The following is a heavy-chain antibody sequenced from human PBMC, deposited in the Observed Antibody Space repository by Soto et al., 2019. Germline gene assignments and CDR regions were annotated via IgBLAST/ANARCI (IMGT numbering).Heavy chain of an antibody. V-gene: IGHV5-51*01. Sequence: PGESLKISCQGSGYSFTTYWIGWVRQMPGKGLEWMGIIRPGDSRTRYNPSFQGQVTFSVDKSITTAYLRWSSLKASDTAMYYCARLAAGGPYCGADCYYYFDYWSRGTLVTVSS. D-gene: IGHD2-21*02. J-gene: IGHJ4*02. CDR2: IRPGDSRT. CDR3: ARLAAGGPYCGADCYYYFDY. CDR1: GYSFTTYW.